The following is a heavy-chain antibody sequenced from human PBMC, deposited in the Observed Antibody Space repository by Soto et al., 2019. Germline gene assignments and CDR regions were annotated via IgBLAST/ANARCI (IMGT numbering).Heavy chain of an antibody. CDR3: ARDKWGYCSGGSCASGDAFDI. J-gene: IGHJ3*02. V-gene: IGHV4-59*01. CDR2: IYYSGST. D-gene: IGHD2-15*01. CDR1: GGSIISYY. Sequence: SETLSLTCTVSGGSIISYYWSWILQPPGKGLEWIGYIYYSGSTNYNPSLKSRVTISVDTSKNQFSLKLSSVTAADTAVYYCARDKWGYCSGGSCASGDAFDIWGQGTMVT.